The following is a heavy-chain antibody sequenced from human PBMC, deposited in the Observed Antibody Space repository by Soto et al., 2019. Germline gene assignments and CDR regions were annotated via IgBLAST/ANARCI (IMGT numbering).Heavy chain of an antibody. V-gene: IGHV6-1*01. Sequence: PSQTLSLTCAISGDSVSSDRAAWNWIRQSPSRGLEWLGRTYYRSKWYNDYVLSMRSRITISPDTSKNQFTLQLKSVTPEDTAVYYCAKTYEFGVGSGGMDVWGQGTTVTVSS. J-gene: IGHJ6*02. D-gene: IGHD3-10*01. CDR3: AKTYEFGVGSGGMDV. CDR1: GDSVSSDRAA. CDR2: TYYRSKWYN.